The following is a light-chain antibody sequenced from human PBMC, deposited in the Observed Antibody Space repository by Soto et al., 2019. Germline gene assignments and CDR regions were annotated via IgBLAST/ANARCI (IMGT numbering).Light chain of an antibody. J-gene: IGKJ5*01. CDR2: DAS. CDR1: QSVSTY. CDR3: QQRSSWPRT. V-gene: IGKV3-11*01. Sequence: EIVLTQSPATLSLSPGERATLSCRDSQSVSTYLAWYQQKPGQAPRLLIYDASNRATGIPARFSGSGSGTDFTLTISSLEPEDLALYYCQQRSSWPRTFGQGTRLEIK.